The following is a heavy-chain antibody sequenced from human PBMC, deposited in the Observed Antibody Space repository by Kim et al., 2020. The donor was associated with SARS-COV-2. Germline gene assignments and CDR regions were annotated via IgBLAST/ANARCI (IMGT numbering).Heavy chain of an antibody. CDR2: IGSSGSTT. CDR1: GFTFSNYY. CDR3: ARGGYCSITTCYTTSKNFDY. V-gene: IGHV3-11*04. Sequence: GGSLRLSCAASGFTFSNYYMSWIRQTPGKGLEWVSYIGSSGSTTYYTDSVKGRFTISRDNAKNSLYLEMNSLTSEDTAVYYCARGGYCSITTCYTTSKNFDYGGQGTLVSISS. J-gene: IGHJ4*02. D-gene: IGHD2-2*02.